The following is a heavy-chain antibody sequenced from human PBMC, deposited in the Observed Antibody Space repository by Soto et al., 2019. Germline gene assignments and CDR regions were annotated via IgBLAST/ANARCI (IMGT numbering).Heavy chain of an antibody. J-gene: IGHJ4*02. CDR3: VKGEYYYDSSGYYPFDY. Sequence: PGGSLRLSCSASGFTFSIYAMHWVRQAPGKGLEYVSSISINRGSTHYADSVKGRFTISRDNSKNTQYLQMSSLRADDTALYYCVKGEYYYDSSGYYPFDYWGQGT. D-gene: IGHD3-22*01. V-gene: IGHV3-64D*06. CDR2: ISINRGST. CDR1: GFTFSIYA.